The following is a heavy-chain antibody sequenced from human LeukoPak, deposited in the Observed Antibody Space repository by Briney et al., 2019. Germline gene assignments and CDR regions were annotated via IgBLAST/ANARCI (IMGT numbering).Heavy chain of an antibody. CDR2: ISSSSSYI. CDR1: GFTFSSYS. V-gene: IGHV3-21*04. CDR3: ARGTLKAAATDFDY. Sequence: PGGSLRLSCAASGFTFSSYSMNWVRQAPGKGLEWVSFISSSSSYIYYADSVKGRFTFSRDNAKNSLYLQMNSLRAEDTALYYCARGTLKAAATDFDYWGQGTLVTVSS. D-gene: IGHD6-13*01. J-gene: IGHJ4*02.